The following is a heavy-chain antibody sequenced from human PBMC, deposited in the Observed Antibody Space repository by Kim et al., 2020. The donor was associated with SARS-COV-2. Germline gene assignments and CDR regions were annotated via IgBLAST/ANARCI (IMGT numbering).Heavy chain of an antibody. CDR1: GFSFSDYY. D-gene: IGHD3-10*01. Sequence: GGSLRLSCAASGFSFSDYYMNWIRQAPGKGLEWVSDITTGSTYTQYADSVKGRFTISRDDAKNSLYLQMNSLRAEDTATYYCARDRFGELSHTHTYWYYGLDVWGQGTTVTVSS. CDR2: ITTGSTYT. J-gene: IGHJ6*02. CDR3: ARDRFGELSHTHTYWYYGLDV. V-gene: IGHV3-11*06.